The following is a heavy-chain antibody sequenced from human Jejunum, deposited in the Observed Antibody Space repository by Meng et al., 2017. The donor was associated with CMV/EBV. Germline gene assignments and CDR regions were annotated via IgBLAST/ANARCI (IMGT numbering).Heavy chain of an antibody. D-gene: IGHD4-17*01. CDR3: AKTTWYDYAMDV. V-gene: IGHV4-39*01. Sequence: VSGGAIISVNSYCAWVRQPPGEELKWIVDIYYSGSTYYNPSLKSRVAISVETSKNQFSLKVNSVTAADAAVYYCAKTTWYDYAMDVWGQGTTVTVSS. CDR1: GGAIISVNSY. CDR2: IYYSGST. J-gene: IGHJ6*02.